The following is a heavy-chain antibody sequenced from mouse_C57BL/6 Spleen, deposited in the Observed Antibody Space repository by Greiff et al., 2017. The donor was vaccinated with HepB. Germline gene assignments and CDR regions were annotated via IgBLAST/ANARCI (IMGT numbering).Heavy chain of an antibody. CDR1: GYTFTSYW. CDR3: TRYITTVVAFDY. V-gene: IGHV1-5*01. J-gene: IGHJ2*01. Sequence: EVQLQQSGTVLARPGASVKMSCKTSGYTFTSYWMHWVKQRPGQGLEWIGAIYPGNSDTSYNQKFKGKAKLTAVTSASTAYMELSSLTNEDSAVYYCTRYITTVVAFDYWGQGTTLTVSS. D-gene: IGHD1-1*01. CDR2: IYPGNSDT.